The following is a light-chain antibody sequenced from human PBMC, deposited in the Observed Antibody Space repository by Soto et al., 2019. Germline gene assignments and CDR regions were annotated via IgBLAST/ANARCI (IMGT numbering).Light chain of an antibody. V-gene: IGKV3-11*01. Sequence: EIVLTQSPATLSLSPGERATLSCRASQSIGLAIAWYQHKPGQAPRLLIFDASQRATGIPARFRGSGSGTDFTLSISRLEPEDFAVYYCQQRTERPPWTLGQGTKVDI. J-gene: IGKJ1*01. CDR2: DAS. CDR3: QQRTERPPWT. CDR1: QSIGLA.